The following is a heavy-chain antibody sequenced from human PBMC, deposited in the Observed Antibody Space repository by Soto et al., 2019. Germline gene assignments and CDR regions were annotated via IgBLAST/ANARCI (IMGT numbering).Heavy chain of an antibody. Sequence: EVQLVESGGGLVQPGGSLRLSCAASGFTFGSYWMSWVRQAPGKGLEWLATIKMDASEKKYVDSVNGPFTMSRHNAKNSLYLQMVSLRAAYTSVYYCPRVSGYGSGASVNHDLDYWGHGTRVTFSS. CDR3: PRVSGYGSGASVNHDLDY. CDR1: GFTFGSYW. D-gene: IGHD3-10*01. CDR2: IKMDASEK. V-gene: IGHV3-7*01. J-gene: IGHJ4*01.